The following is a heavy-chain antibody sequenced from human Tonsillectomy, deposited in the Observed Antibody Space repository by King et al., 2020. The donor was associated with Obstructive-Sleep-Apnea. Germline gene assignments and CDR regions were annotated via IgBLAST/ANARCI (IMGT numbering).Heavy chain of an antibody. CDR3: ARGSGAADVNWFDP. D-gene: IGHD6-13*01. CDR2: INHSGST. V-gene: IGHV4-34*01. Sequence: VQLQQWGAGLLKPSATLSLTFSVYGGSFSDYYWSWIRQPPGKGLEWIGEINHSGSTNSYPSLKSGVTISVDMSKNQFSLKLTSVTAADTAVYYCARGSGAADVNWFDPWGQGALVTVSS. CDR1: GGSFSDYY. J-gene: IGHJ5*02.